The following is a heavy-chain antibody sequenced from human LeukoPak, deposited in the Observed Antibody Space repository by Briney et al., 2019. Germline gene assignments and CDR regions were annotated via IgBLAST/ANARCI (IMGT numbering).Heavy chain of an antibody. CDR1: GFSFSTYS. CDR2: IVGSSSTI. D-gene: IGHD1-1*01. J-gene: IGHJ4*02. Sequence: PGGSLRISCAASGFSFSTYSMNWVRQAPGKGLEWVSYIVGSSSTIYYADSVKGRFTISRDNAKNSLYLQMDSLRAEDTAVYYCATDSPETAAFDYWGQGTLVTVSS. V-gene: IGHV3-48*04. CDR3: ATDSPETAAFDY.